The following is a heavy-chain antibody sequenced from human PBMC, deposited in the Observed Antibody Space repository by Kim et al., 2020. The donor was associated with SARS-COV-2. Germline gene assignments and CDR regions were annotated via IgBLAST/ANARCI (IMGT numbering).Heavy chain of an antibody. CDR1: GFTFGDYS. CDR3: YRVRGFPPYISYFDY. D-gene: IGHD6-13*01. Sequence: GGSLRLSCTASGFTFGDYSMSWFRQAPGKGLEWVGFIRSKTYGGTSEYAASVKVRFTFTRDDSKIIAYLQMNRLKTEDTAFYYCYRVRGFPPYISYFDYWGQTTLITVSS. V-gene: IGHV3-49*03. CDR2: IRSKTYGGTS. J-gene: IGHJ4*02.